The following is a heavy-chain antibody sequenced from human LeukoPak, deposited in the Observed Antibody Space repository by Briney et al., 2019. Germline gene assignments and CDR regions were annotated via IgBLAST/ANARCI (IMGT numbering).Heavy chain of an antibody. D-gene: IGHD6-13*01. V-gene: IGHV4-59*08. CDR2: IYYSGST. Sequence: SETLSLTCTVSGGSISSYYWSWIRQPPGKGLEWIGYIYYSGSTNYNPSLKSRVTISVDTSKNQFSLKLSSVTAADTAVYYCARSKYGSSWYDPDYWGQGTLVTVSS. J-gene: IGHJ4*02. CDR3: ARSKYGSSWYDPDY. CDR1: GGSISSYY.